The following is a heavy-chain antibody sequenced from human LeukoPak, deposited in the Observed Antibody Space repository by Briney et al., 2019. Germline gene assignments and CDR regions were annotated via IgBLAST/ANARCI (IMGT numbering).Heavy chain of an antibody. D-gene: IGHD2-2*01. CDR3: ARDRIVVVPAAMDYYYYGMDV. J-gene: IGHJ6*04. CDR2: IYHSGST. CDR1: GGSISSSNW. Sequence: SETLSLTCAVSGGSISSSNWWSWVRQPPGKGLEWIGEIYHSGSTNYNPSLKSRVTISVDKSKNLFSLKLSSVTAADTAVYYCARDRIVVVPAAMDYYYYGMDVWGKGTTVTVSS. V-gene: IGHV4-4*02.